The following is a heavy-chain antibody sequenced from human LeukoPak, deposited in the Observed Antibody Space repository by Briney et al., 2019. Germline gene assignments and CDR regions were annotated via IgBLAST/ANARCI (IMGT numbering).Heavy chain of an antibody. J-gene: IGHJ6*03. D-gene: IGHD3-10*01. CDR2: INTNTGNP. CDR1: GYTFTSYA. CDR3: ARDGAYYYGSGSFYYYMDV. Sequence: ASVKVSCKASGYTFTSYAMNWVRQAPGQGLEWMGWINTNTGNPTYAQGFTGRFVFSLDTSVSTAYLQISSLKAEDTAVYYCARDGAYYYGSGSFYYYMDVWGKGTTVTVSS. V-gene: IGHV7-4-1*02.